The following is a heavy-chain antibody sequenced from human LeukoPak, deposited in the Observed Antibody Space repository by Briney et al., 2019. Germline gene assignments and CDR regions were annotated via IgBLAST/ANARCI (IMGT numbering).Heavy chain of an antibody. J-gene: IGHJ5*02. D-gene: IGHD1-1*01. CDR2: INPSGGST. V-gene: IGHV1-46*01. CDR1: GYTFTSYY. CDR3: ARGGENWNDVRGWFDP. Sequence: GASVKVSCKASGYTFTSYYMHWVRQAPGQGLEWMGIINPSGGSTSYAQKFQGRVTMTRDTSTSTVYMELSSLRSEDTAVYYCARGGENWNDVRGWFDPWGQGTLVTVSS.